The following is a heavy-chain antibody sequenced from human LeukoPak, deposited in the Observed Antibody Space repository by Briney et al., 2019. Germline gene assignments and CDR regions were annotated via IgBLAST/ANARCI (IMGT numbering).Heavy chain of an antibody. CDR1: GFTFSTYG. CDR3: AKDRDYGDYPSAYYYYMDV. D-gene: IGHD4-17*01. CDR2: IRYDGTNK. Sequence: PGGSLRLSCAASGFTFSTYGIHWVRQAPGKGLEWVAFIRYDGTNKWYADSVKGRFTISRDNSKNMLYLQMNSLRAEDTAVYHCAKDRDYGDYPSAYYYYMDVWGKVTTVTVSS. J-gene: IGHJ6*03. V-gene: IGHV3-30*02.